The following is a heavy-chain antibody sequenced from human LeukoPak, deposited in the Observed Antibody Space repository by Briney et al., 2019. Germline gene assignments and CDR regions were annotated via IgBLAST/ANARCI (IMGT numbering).Heavy chain of an antibody. Sequence: GSLRLSCAASGFTFDDYGMSWVRQAPGKGLEWVSGINWNGGSTGYADSVKGRFTISRDNAKNSLYLQMNSLRAEDTALYYCGRDRGTHHQLVPDYYSYSMDVWGKGTTVTV. CDR1: GFTFDDYG. J-gene: IGHJ6*03. CDR2: INWNGGST. D-gene: IGHD2-2*01. V-gene: IGHV3-20*04. CDR3: GRDRGTHHQLVPDYYSYSMDV.